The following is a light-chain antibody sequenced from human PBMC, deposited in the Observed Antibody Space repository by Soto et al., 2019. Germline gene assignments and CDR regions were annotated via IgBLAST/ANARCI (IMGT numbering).Light chain of an antibody. V-gene: IGKV1-5*03. Sequence: DIQMPQSPSTLSASVGDRFAIACRASQSINNWLAWYQLKPGKAPKLLIYKASTLKSGVPSRFSGSGSGTEFTLTISSLQPDDFATYYCQHYNSYSEAFGQGTKVDIK. CDR3: QHYNSYSEA. J-gene: IGKJ1*01. CDR1: QSINNW. CDR2: KAS.